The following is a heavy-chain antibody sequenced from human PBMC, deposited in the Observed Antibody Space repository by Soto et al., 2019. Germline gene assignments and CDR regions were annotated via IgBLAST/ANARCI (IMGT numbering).Heavy chain of an antibody. V-gene: IGHV4-61*01. J-gene: IGHJ4*02. CDR2: IYYSGST. Sequence: SETLSLTCTVSGGSVSSGSYYWTWIRQPPGKGLEWIGYIYYSGSTNYNPSLKSRVTMSVDRSRNQFSLKLNSVTAADTAVYYCARVSVVAATEAFDYWGQGTLVTVSS. D-gene: IGHD2-15*01. CDR1: GGSVSSGSYY. CDR3: ARVSVVAATEAFDY.